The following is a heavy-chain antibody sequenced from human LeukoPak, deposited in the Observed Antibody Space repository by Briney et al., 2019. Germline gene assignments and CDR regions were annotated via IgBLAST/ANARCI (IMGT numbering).Heavy chain of an antibody. CDR1: GYTFTGYY. J-gene: IGHJ4*02. Sequence: ASVKVSCKASGYTFTGYYMHWVRQAPGQGLEWMGWISPNSGGTNYAQKFQGWVTMTRDTSISTAYMELSRLRSDDTAVYYCARASYYDYVWGSYSHWGQGTLVTVSS. CDR3: ARASYYDYVWGSYSH. D-gene: IGHD3-16*01. V-gene: IGHV1-2*04. CDR2: ISPNSGGT.